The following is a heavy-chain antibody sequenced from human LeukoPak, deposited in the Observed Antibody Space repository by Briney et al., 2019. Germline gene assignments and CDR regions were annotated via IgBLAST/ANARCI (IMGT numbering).Heavy chain of an antibody. J-gene: IGHJ4*02. CDR2: IKSDGST. Sequence: GGSLRLSCAASGFTFSSYWMRWVRQIPGKGLVWVSRIKSDGSTIYADSVKGRFTISRDNAKNTVYLQMNSLRAEDTAMYYCARAINIVVVVAATGLDYWGQGTLVTVSS. CDR1: GFTFSSYW. D-gene: IGHD2-15*01. V-gene: IGHV3-74*01. CDR3: ARAINIVVVVAATGLDY.